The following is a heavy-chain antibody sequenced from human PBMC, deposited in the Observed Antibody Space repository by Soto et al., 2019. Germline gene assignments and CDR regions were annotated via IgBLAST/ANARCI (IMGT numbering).Heavy chain of an antibody. CDR1: GFTFSTYA. CDR2: ISEDGIYT. Sequence: GGSLRLSCTASGFTFSTYAMSWVRQAPGEGLEWVSSISEDGIYTDYADSVKGRFTISRDNSKNTLYVQMTSLRAEDTAVYYCAKETSPNTYYTFDFWGQGTMVTVSS. J-gene: IGHJ3*01. D-gene: IGHD1-26*01. CDR3: AKETSPNTYYTFDF. V-gene: IGHV3-23*01.